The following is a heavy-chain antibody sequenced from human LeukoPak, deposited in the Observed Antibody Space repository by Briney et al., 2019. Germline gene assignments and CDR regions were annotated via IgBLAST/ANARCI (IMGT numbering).Heavy chain of an antibody. CDR3: ARVKYGGYLDY. J-gene: IGHJ4*02. V-gene: IGHV4-59*01. D-gene: IGHD4/OR15-4a*01. Sequence: SETLSLTCTVSGGSISSYYWSWIRQPPGKGLEWIGYIYYSGSTNYNPSLKSRVTISVDTSKNQFSLKLSSATAADTAVYYCARVKYGGYLDYWGQGTLVTVSS. CDR2: IYYSGST. CDR1: GGSISSYY.